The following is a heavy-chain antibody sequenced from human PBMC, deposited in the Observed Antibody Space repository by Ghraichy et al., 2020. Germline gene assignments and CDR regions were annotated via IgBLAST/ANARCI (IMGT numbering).Heavy chain of an antibody. V-gene: IGHV4-59*01. Sequence: SETLSLTCTVSGGSITSYYWSWIRQPPGKGLEWIGYIYYSGSTNYNPSLKSRVTISVDTSKNQFSLKLSSVTAADTAVYYCARDLLYYYDRSGFDYWGQGTLVTVSS. CDR3: ARDLLYYYDRSGFDY. CDR2: IYYSGST. CDR1: GGSITSYY. J-gene: IGHJ4*02. D-gene: IGHD3-22*01.